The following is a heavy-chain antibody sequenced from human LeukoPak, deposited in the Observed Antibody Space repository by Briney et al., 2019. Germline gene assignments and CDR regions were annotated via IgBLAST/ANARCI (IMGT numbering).Heavy chain of an antibody. CDR1: GDSITSDNY. V-gene: IGHV4-39*01. J-gene: IGHJ5*02. CDR3: ATTSAPWGTWFAP. CDR2: VYYSGTT. D-gene: IGHD7-27*01. Sequence: SETLSLTCTVSGDSITSDNYWGWIRHPPGKGLEWIGSVYYSGTTYYSPSLKSRVTISVDTSKNQFSLKVSSVTAADPVVYYCATTSAPWGTWFAPWGQGTLVTVSP.